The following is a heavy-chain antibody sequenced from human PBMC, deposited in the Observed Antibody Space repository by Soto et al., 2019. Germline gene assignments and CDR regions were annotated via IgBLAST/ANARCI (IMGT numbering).Heavy chain of an antibody. D-gene: IGHD2-2*01. V-gene: IGHV3-48*01. Sequence: EVQLVESGGGSVQPGGSLRLSCAASGFTFSTYSMIWVRQAPGKGLEWVSYISTSSSAIYYADSVKGRFTISRDNAKNSLYLQMNSLRAEDTAVYYCARVPAAHNDSWGQGTLVTVSS. CDR2: ISTSSSAI. CDR3: ARVPAAHNDS. CDR1: GFTFSTYS. J-gene: IGHJ4*02.